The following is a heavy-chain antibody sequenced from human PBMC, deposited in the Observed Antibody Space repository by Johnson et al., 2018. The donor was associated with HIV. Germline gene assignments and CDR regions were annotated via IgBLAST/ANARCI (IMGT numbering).Heavy chain of an antibody. CDR2: IHWNGANT. CDR1: GFTFSSYG. CDR3: VRVGKYCDDDCHSGVDAFDI. Sequence: VQLVESGGGLVQPGGSLRLSCAASGFTFSSYGMSWVRQGPGKGLEWVAGIHWNGANTAYADSVKGRFPISRDNAKNSLYLHMNSLRVEDTALYYCVRVGKYCDDDCHSGVDAFDIWGQGTMVTVSS. D-gene: IGHD2-21*02. V-gene: IGHV3-20*04. J-gene: IGHJ3*02.